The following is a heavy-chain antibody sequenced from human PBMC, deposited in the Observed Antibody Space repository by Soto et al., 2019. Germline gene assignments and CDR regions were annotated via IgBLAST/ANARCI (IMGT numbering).Heavy chain of an antibody. Sequence: GGSLRLSCAASGFILSSYWMHWVRQVPGKGLVWVSRLHSDGSTTTYADSVKGRFTTSRDNAKNTLYLQMNSLRAEDTAVYYCARELPTTIRGGYYYSYGMDVWGQGTTVTVSS. CDR2: LHSDGSTT. J-gene: IGHJ6*02. CDR1: GFILSSYW. D-gene: IGHD2-2*02. CDR3: ARELPTTIRGGYYYSYGMDV. V-gene: IGHV3-74*03.